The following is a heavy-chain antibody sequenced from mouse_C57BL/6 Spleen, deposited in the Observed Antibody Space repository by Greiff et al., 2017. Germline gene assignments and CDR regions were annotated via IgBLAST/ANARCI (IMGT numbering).Heavy chain of an antibody. Sequence: QVQLQQPGAELVKPGASVKMSCKASGYTFTSYWITWVKQRPGQGLEWIGDIYPGSGSTNYNEKFKSKATLTVDTSSSTAYMQLSSLTSEDSAVYYCAREGDYDVWFADWGQGTLVTVSA. CDR3: AREGDYDVWFAD. CDR2: IYPGSGST. CDR1: GYTFTSYW. V-gene: IGHV1-55*01. J-gene: IGHJ3*01. D-gene: IGHD2-4*01.